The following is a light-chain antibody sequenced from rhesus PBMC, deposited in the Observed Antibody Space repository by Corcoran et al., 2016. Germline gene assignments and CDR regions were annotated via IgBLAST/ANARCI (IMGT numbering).Light chain of an antibody. V-gene: IGKV1-69*01. CDR1: QGISNW. CDR3: QQHDNSPRT. J-gene: IGKJ1*01. CDR2: RES. Sequence: DIQMTQSPSSLSASVGDRVTITCRASQGISNWLAWYQQKPGKAPKLLIYRESNLETGVPSRFSGRGSGTDFTLTISSLQPEDIATDYCQQHDNSPRTFGQGTKVEIK.